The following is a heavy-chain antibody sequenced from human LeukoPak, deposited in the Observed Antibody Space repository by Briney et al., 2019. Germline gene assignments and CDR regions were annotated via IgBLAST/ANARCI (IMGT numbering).Heavy chain of an antibody. Sequence: PGGSLRLSCAASGFTFSSYSINWVRQAPRKGLEWVSSISNGGTLMYYADSVKVRFTISRGNAKKSVFLQMNSLRAEDSAVYYCAREPTGDYWGQGMLVTVSS. D-gene: IGHD1-1*01. CDR3: AREPTGDY. V-gene: IGHV3-21*01. CDR2: ISNGGTLM. J-gene: IGHJ4*02. CDR1: GFTFSSYS.